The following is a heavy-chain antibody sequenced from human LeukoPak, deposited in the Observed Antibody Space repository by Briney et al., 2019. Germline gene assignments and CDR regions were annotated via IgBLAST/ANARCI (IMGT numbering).Heavy chain of an antibody. J-gene: IGHJ4*02. V-gene: IGHV4-31*03. Sequence: SETLSLTCTVSGGSISSGGYYRSWIRQYPGKGLEWIGYIYHSGSTYYNPSLKSRLTISVDTSKNQFSLKLSSVTAADTAIYYCARDSHTSGYYYVDYWGQGTLVTVSS. D-gene: IGHD3-22*01. CDR3: ARDSHTSGYYYVDY. CDR1: GGSISSGGYY. CDR2: IYHSGST.